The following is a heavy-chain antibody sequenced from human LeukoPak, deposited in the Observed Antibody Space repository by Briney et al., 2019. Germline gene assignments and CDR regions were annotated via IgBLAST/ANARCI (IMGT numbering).Heavy chain of an antibody. V-gene: IGHV4-34*01. CDR3: ARGRIVRYYYYGMDV. Sequence: SETLSLTCAVYGGSFSGYYWSWIRQRPGKGLEWIGEINHSGSTNYNPSLKSRVTISVDTSKNQFSLKLSSVTAADTAVYYCARGRIVRYYYYGMDVWGKGTTVTVSS. CDR2: INHSGST. J-gene: IGHJ6*04. CDR1: GGSFSGYY. D-gene: IGHD1-26*01.